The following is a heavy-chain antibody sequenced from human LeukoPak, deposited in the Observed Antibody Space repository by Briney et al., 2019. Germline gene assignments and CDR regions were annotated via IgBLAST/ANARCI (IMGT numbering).Heavy chain of an antibody. V-gene: IGHV1-69*01. CDR1: RFTFSSYS. CDR2: IIPIFGKA. CDR3: ARGQGPSFFDI. J-gene: IGHJ3*02. Sequence: GGSLRLSCAASRFTFSSYSMNWVRQAPGKGLEWMGGIIPIFGKANYAQKFQGRVTITADESTSTAYMELSSLRSEDTAVYYCARGQGPSFFDIWGQGTMVTVSS.